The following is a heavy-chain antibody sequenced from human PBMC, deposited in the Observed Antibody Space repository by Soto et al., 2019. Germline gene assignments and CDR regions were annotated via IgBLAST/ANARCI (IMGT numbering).Heavy chain of an antibody. Sequence: QVQLVQSGADVKKPGASVKVSCKASGYTFTSYGISWVRQSPGQGLEWMGWISAYNGNTNNAQKFQGRVAVTTDTSTSTAYMELMNLRSDDTAVYYCARTSGYSSTDNWFDPWGQGTLVTVSS. D-gene: IGHD6-13*01. CDR2: ISAYNGNT. CDR1: GYTFTSYG. CDR3: ARTSGYSSTDNWFDP. J-gene: IGHJ5*02. V-gene: IGHV1-18*01.